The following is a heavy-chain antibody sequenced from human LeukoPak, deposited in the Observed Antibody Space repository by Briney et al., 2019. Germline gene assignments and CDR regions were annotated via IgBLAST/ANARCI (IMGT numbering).Heavy chain of an antibody. Sequence: GESLKISCKGSGYSFTNYWIGWVRQMPGKGLEWMGIIFPADSDTRYSPSFQGQVTISADKTINTAFLQWSNLKASDTAMYYCATFSLSGTGGFDPWGQGTLVTVSS. J-gene: IGHJ5*02. V-gene: IGHV5-51*01. CDR2: IFPADSDT. D-gene: IGHD6-25*01. CDR1: GYSFTNYW. CDR3: ATFSLSGTGGFDP.